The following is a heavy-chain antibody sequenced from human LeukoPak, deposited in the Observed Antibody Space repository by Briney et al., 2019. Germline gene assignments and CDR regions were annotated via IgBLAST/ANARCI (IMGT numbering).Heavy chain of an antibody. Sequence: PSETLSLTCAVYGGSFSGYYWSWIRQPPGKGLEWIGEINHSGSTNYNPSLKSRVTISVDTSKNQFSLKLSSVTAADTAVYYCARVVTAIPYFDYWGQGTLVTVSS. CDR2: INHSGST. D-gene: IGHD2-21*02. V-gene: IGHV4-34*01. CDR3: ARVVTAIPYFDY. J-gene: IGHJ4*02. CDR1: GGSFSGYY.